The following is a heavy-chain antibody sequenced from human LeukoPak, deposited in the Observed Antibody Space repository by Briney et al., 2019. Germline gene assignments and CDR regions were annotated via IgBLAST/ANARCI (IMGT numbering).Heavy chain of an antibody. CDR1: GGSISKYY. V-gene: IGHV4-59*08. Sequence: KPSETLSLTCTVSGGSISKYYWSWIRRPPGKGLEWIGYISYSGRTNYNPPLKSRVTISVDTSKDQFSLKLRSVTAADTAVYYCASTLTTGYLDYWGQGTLVTVSP. CDR2: ISYSGRT. CDR3: ASTLTTGYLDY. J-gene: IGHJ4*02. D-gene: IGHD4-11*01.